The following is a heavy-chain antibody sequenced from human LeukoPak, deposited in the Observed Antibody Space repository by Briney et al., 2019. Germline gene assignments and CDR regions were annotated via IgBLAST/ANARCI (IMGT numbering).Heavy chain of an antibody. CDR3: AKRPGGGLYYYYYMDV. Sequence: GSLRLSCAASGFTFSSYAMSWVRQAPGKGLEWVSAISGSGGSTYYADSVKGRFTISRDNSKNTLYLQMNSLRAEDTAVYCCAKRPGGGLYYYYYMDVWGKGTTVTVSS. D-gene: IGHD2-15*01. CDR2: ISGSGGST. J-gene: IGHJ6*03. V-gene: IGHV3-23*01. CDR1: GFTFSSYA.